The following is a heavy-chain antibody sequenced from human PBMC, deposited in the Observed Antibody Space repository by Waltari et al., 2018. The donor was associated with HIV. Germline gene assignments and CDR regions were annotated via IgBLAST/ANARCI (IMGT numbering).Heavy chain of an antibody. CDR1: GYTFTGYY. V-gene: IGHV1-2*02. CDR2: INPNSGGT. D-gene: IGHD4-17*01. Sequence: QVQLVQSGAEVKKPGASVKVSCKASGYTFTGYYMPWVRQAPGKGLEWMGWINPNSGGTNYAQKFQGRVTMTRDTSISTAYMELTRLRSDDTAVYYCAREPSLTTAYDYWGQGTLVTVSS. CDR3: AREPSLTTAYDY. J-gene: IGHJ4*02.